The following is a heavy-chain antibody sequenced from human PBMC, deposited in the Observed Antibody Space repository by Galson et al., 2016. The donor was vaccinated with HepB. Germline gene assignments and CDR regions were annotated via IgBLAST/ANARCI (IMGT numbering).Heavy chain of an antibody. CDR3: ARAWPGNGLATIVDY. V-gene: IGHV1-46*02. D-gene: IGHD5-12*01. CDR2: INLNGGFK. CDR1: GYNSNDYY. Sequence: SVKVSRKASGYNSNDYYMHWVRQAPGQGLEWMGIINLNGGFKYYAQKFRGTVTVTSDTSTTTVYMEMSSLRSEDTAVYFCARAWPGNGLATIVDYWGQGTLVTVSS. J-gene: IGHJ4*02.